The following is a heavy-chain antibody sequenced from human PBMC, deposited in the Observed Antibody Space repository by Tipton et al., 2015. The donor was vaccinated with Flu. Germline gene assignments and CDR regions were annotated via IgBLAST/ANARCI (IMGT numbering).Heavy chain of an antibody. J-gene: IGHJ4*02. CDR1: GFTFGDYA. Sequence: SLRLSCTASGFTFGDYAMSWVRQAPGKGLEWVANIKEDGSVKYYVDSAKGRFTISRDNAKNSLFLQMNSLRVEDTAVYYCARAVGAAGSYWGQGTLVTVSS. V-gene: IGHV3-7*03. CDR2: IKEDGSVK. CDR3: ARAVGAAGSY. D-gene: IGHD6-13*01.